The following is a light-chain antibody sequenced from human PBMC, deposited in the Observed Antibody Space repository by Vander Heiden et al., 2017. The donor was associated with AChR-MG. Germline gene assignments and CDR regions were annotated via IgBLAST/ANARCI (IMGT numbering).Light chain of an antibody. Sequence: SSELTQPPSVSGSPGQTARITCPGDALPKEYAYWYQQEPGQAPVLVIYKDTKRPSGIPERFSGSDSGTAVTLTISGVQAEDEADYYCQSSDTSGPLFGGGTKLTVV. V-gene: IGLV3-25*03. J-gene: IGLJ2*01. CDR3: QSSDTSGPL. CDR1: ALPKEY. CDR2: KDT.